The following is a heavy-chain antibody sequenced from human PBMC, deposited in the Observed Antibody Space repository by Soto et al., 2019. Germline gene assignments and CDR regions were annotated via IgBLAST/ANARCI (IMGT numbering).Heavy chain of an antibody. Sequence: SVKVSCKASGGTFSSYAISWVRQAPGQGLEWMGGIIPIFGTANYAQKFQGRVTITADESTSTAYMELSSLRSEDTAVYYCARDQTYYYDSSGYYPWFDPWGQGALVTVSS. V-gene: IGHV1-69*13. J-gene: IGHJ5*02. CDR3: ARDQTYYYDSSGYYPWFDP. CDR1: GGTFSSYA. CDR2: IIPIFGTA. D-gene: IGHD3-22*01.